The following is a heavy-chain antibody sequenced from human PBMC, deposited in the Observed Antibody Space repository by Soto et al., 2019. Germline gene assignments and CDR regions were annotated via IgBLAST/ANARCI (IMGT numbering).Heavy chain of an antibody. V-gene: IGHV5-51*01. J-gene: IGHJ4*02. CDR1: GYSFTSYW. Sequence: GESLKISCKGSGYSFTSYWIGWVRQMPGKGLEWMGIIYPGDSDTRYSPSFQGQVTISADKSISTAYLQWSSLKASDTAMYYCASSYYYHRSGYSLDYWGQGTLVTVSS. CDR3: ASSYYYHRSGYSLDY. D-gene: IGHD3-22*01. CDR2: IYPGDSDT.